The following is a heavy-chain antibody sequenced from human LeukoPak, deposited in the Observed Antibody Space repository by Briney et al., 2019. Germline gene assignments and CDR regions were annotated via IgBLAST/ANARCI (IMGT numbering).Heavy chain of an antibody. CDR3: ASGARNYDFWSGYYSNFDY. CDR2: MNPNSGST. J-gene: IGHJ4*02. D-gene: IGHD3-3*01. V-gene: IGHV1-8*01. CDR1: GYTFTSYD. Sequence: ASVKVSCKASGYTFTSYDINWVRQATGQGLEWMGWMNPNSGSTGYAQKFQGRVTMTRNTSISTAYMELSSLRSEDTAVYYCASGARNYDFWSGYYSNFDYWGQGTLVTVSS.